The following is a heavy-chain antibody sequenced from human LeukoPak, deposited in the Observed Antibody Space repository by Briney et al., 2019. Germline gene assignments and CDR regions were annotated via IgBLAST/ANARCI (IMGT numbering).Heavy chain of an antibody. CDR1: GFTVSSNY. D-gene: IGHD6-13*01. V-gene: IGHV3-7*01. CDR3: ARVSPEEQQGGFDY. CDR2: IKQDGSEK. J-gene: IGHJ4*02. Sequence: GGSLRLSCAASGFTVSSNYMSWVRQAPGKGLEWVANIKQDGSEKYYVDSVKGRFTISRDNAKNSLYLQMNSLRAEDTAVYYCARVSPEEQQGGFDYWGQGTLVTVSS.